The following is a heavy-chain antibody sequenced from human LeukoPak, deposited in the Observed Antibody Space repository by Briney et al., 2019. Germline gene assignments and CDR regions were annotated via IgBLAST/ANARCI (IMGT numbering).Heavy chain of an antibody. CDR2: IYHSGST. Sequence: SETLSLTCAVSGYSISSGYYWGWIRQPPGKGLEWIGSIYHSGSTYYNPSLKSRVTIPVDTSKNQFSLKLSSVTAADTAVYYCAREAGATVQLERVDYWGQGTLVTVSS. CDR3: AREAGATVQLERVDY. V-gene: IGHV4-38-2*02. CDR1: GYSISSGYY. D-gene: IGHD1-1*01. J-gene: IGHJ4*02.